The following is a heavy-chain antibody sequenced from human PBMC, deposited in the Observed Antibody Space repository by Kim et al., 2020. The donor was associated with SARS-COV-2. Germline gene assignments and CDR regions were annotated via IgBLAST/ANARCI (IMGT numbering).Heavy chain of an antibody. Sequence: GGSLRLSCAASGFSFSDHYMYWIRQAPGKGLEWVSFISSRGNIIYYADSVKGRFTVSRDNANYSLYLQMNNLRVDDAAVYFCASDGWLGELSLFDLWGQGTRVTVSS. CDR1: GFSFSDHY. D-gene: IGHD3-10*01. CDR3: ASDGWLGELSLFDL. V-gene: IGHV3-11*01. CDR2: ISSRGNII. J-gene: IGHJ4*02.